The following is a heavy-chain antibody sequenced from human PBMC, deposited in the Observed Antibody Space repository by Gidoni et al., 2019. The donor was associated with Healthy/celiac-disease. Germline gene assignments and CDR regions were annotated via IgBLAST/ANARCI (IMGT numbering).Heavy chain of an antibody. J-gene: IGHJ4*02. V-gene: IGHV3-48*01. D-gene: IGHD3-10*01. Sequence: EVQLVESGGGLVQPGGSLRLSCAASGFTFSSYSMNWVRQAPGKGLEGVVYISSSTSTIYYADSVKGRFTISRDNAKNSLYLQMNSLRAEDTAVYYCARDRDDMVRGVIITIPFDYWGQGTLVTVSS. CDR1: GFTFSSYS. CDR3: ARDRDDMVRGVIITIPFDY. CDR2: ISSSTSTI.